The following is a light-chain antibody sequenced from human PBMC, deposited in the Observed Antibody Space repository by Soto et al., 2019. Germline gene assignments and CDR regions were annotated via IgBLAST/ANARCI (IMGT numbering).Light chain of an antibody. Sequence: EIVLTQSPGTLSLSPWERATLSCRASQSVSSSYLAWYQQKPGQAPRLLIYGAYTRATAIPARFTGSGSGTEFTLTISGLQPEDFAVYYCQQYNNWWTFGQGTKVDIK. J-gene: IGKJ1*01. V-gene: IGKV3-15*01. CDR2: GAY. CDR1: QSVSSSY. CDR3: QQYNNWWT.